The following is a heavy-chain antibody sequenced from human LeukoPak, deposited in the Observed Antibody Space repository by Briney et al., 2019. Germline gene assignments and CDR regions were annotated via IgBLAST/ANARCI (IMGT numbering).Heavy chain of an antibody. CDR3: ARTTTHYYYYYYMDV. Sequence: ASVKVSCKASGYTFTGYYMHWVRQAPGQGLEWMGWINPNSGGRNYAQKFQGRVTMTRDTSISTAYMELSRLRSDDTAVYYCARTTTHYYYYYYMDVWGKGTTVTVSS. V-gene: IGHV1-2*02. D-gene: IGHD4-17*01. J-gene: IGHJ6*03. CDR2: INPNSGGR. CDR1: GYTFTGYY.